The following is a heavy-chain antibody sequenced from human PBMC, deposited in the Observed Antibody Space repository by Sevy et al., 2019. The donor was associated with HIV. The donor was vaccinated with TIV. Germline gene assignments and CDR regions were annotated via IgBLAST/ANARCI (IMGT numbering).Heavy chain of an antibody. V-gene: IGHV3-7*01. J-gene: IGHJ4*02. CDR3: ARRYFDL. Sequence: GGSLRLSCKASGFTFSSFWMQWVRQAPGKGREWVANIRQDGNEIYNGDAVKGRFTISRDNAKNALYLQMDGLRAEDMGLYYCARRYFDLWGQGTLVTVSS. CDR2: IRQDGNEI. CDR1: GFTFSSFW.